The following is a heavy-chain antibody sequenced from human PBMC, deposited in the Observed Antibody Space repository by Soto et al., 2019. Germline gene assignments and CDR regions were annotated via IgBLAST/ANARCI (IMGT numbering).Heavy chain of an antibody. CDR1: GYTFTSYG. CDR3: VVAAQPYSLDY. CDR2: ISAYNGNT. J-gene: IGHJ4*02. V-gene: IGHV1-18*01. Sequence: QVQLVQSGAEVKKPGASVKVSCKASGYTFTSYGISWVRQAPGQGLEGMGWISAYNGNTNYAQKLQGRVAMTTDTSTRTAFMELRSLRSDDTAVYYCVVAAQPYSLDYWGQGTLVTVSS. D-gene: IGHD2-15*01.